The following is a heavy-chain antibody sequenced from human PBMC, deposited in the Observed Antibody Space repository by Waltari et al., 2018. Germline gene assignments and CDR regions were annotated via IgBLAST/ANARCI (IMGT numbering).Heavy chain of an antibody. V-gene: IGHV4-31*08. Sequence: QLQESGXGLXXPSQXLSLTCXVSGGSISRXGFYWSWIRQHPEKGLEWIGYIYHSXSSYYXPSLRSRVSIXLDMSKNQFSLRLPSVTXADTAVYFXARSPXNGDTVGLNFDXWGQGRLVTVSS. CDR2: IYHSXSS. D-gene: IGHD4-17*01. J-gene: IGHJ4*02. CDR1: GGSISRXGFY. CDR3: ARSPXNGDTVGLNFDX.